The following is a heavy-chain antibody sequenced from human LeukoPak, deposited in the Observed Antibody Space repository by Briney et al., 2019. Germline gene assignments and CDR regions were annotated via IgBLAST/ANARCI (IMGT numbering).Heavy chain of an antibody. V-gene: IGHV4-4*08. D-gene: IGHD3-22*01. CDR2: IYTSGST. J-gene: IGHJ4*02. CDR3: AREDYYNSGGYYLDY. Sequence: SETLSLTCTVSGGSISSYYWSWIRQPPGKGLEWIGYIYTSGSTNYNPSLKSRVTISVDTSKNQFSLKLSSVTAADTAVYFCAREDYYNSGGYYLDYWGQGTLVTVSS. CDR1: GGSISSYY.